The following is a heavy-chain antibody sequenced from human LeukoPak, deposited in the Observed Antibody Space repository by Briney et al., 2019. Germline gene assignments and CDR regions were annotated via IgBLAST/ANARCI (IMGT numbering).Heavy chain of an antibody. V-gene: IGHV3-23*01. D-gene: IGHD2-2*01. CDR2: ISGSGGST. Sequence: PGGSLRLSCAASGFTFSSYAMSWVRQAPGKGLEWVSAISGSGGSTYYADSVKGRFTISRDNSKNTLYLQMNSLRAEDTAVYYCARVRYCSSTSCHDAFDIWGQGTMVTVSS. CDR3: ARVRYCSSTSCHDAFDI. J-gene: IGHJ3*02. CDR1: GFTFSSYA.